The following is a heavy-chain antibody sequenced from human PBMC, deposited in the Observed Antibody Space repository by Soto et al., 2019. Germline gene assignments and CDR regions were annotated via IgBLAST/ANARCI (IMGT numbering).Heavy chain of an antibody. CDR1: GCSFTSTY. D-gene: IGHD2-21*02. V-gene: IGHV1-46*01. Sequence: QVQLEQSGAEVKKPGASVRISCRASGCSFTSTYVHWVRQAPGQGPEWMGIINPAGGTTYYAQKFQGRLTITSDTSTDTVFMDLNDLTSEDTAVYFCALKVVTYYDNWGQGSLLTVSS. CDR2: INPAGGTT. J-gene: IGHJ4*02. CDR3: ALKVVTYYDN.